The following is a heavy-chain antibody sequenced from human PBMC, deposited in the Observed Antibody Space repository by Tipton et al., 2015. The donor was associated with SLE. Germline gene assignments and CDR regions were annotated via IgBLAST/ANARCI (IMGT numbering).Heavy chain of an antibody. CDR2: IHHSGST. CDR3: ARDQVGVGDFDY. Sequence: GLVKPSETLSLTCTVSGGSISRYYWSWIRQPPGKGLEWIGYIHHSGSTNYNPSLQSRVTISRDPSKNQFSLKLISATAADTAVYYCARDQVGVGDFDYWSQGTLVTVSS. D-gene: IGHD3-16*01. V-gene: IGHV4-59*01. CDR1: GGSISRYY. J-gene: IGHJ4*02.